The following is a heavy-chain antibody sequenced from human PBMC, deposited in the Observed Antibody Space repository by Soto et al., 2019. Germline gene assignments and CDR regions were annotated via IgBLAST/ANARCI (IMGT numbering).Heavy chain of an antibody. D-gene: IGHD6-19*01. CDR3: ARGSRLYSSGHDAFDI. J-gene: IGHJ3*02. CDR1: GYTFTSYG. V-gene: IGHV1-18*01. CDR2: ISAYNGNT. Sequence: ASVKVSCKASGYTFTSYGISWVRQAPGQGLEWMGWISAYNGNTNYAQKLQGRVTMTTDTSTSTAYMELRSLRSDDTAVYYCARGSRLYSSGHDAFDIWGQGTMVTVSS.